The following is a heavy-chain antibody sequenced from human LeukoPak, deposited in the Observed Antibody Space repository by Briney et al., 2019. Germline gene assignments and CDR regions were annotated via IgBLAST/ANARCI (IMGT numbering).Heavy chain of an antibody. V-gene: IGHV4-31*03. CDR3: GWGHQPDS. D-gene: IGHD3-16*01. Sequence: PAETLSLTCTVSGGSISSCGYCWSWIPQHPGKGLEWIGYSYYSGSNYYNQSLKSRITISVDTSKNQSSLKLSSVTAADTAVYYCGWGHQPDSWGQGTLVTVSS. CDR1: GGSISSCGYC. CDR2: SYYSGSN. J-gene: IGHJ4*02.